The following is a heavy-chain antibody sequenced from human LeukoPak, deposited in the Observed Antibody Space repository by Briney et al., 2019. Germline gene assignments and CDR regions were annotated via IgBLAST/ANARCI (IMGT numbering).Heavy chain of an antibody. CDR1: GGSISSGGYY. CDR3: ARAGELAYCGGDCSYFDY. V-gene: IGHV4-31*03. Sequence: SQTLSLTCTVSGGSISSGGYYWSWIRQHPGKGLEWIGYIYCSGSTYYNPSLKSRVTISVDTSKNQFSLKLSSVTAADTAVYYCARAGELAYCGGDCSYFDYWGQGTLVTVSS. D-gene: IGHD2-21*02. J-gene: IGHJ4*02. CDR2: IYCSGST.